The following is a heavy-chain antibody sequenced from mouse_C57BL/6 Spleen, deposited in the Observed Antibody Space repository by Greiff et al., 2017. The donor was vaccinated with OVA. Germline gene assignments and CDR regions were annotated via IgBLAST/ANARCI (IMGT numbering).Heavy chain of an antibody. CDR3: ARWGGYDGYYFDY. V-gene: IGHV1-80*01. CDR2: IYPGDGDT. J-gene: IGHJ2*01. CDR1: GYAFSSYW. D-gene: IGHD2-2*01. Sequence: VKLVESGAELVKPGASVKISCKASGYAFSSYWMNWVKQRPGKGLEWIGQIYPGDGDTNYNGKFKGKATLTADKSSSTAYMQLSSLTSEDSAVYFCARWGGYDGYYFDYWGQGTTLTVSS.